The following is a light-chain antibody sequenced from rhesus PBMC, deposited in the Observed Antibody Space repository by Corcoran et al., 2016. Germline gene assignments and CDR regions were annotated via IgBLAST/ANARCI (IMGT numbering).Light chain of an antibody. J-gene: IGKJ1*01. CDR2: YAS. CDR1: QGISNH. CDR3: QKHNSYPAT. V-gene: IGKV1S14*01. Sequence: DIQMTQSPSSLSAAVGDTVTITCRASQGISNHLAWYQKKLGKAPKPLIYYASNLESGVPSRFSGSGSGTDFTLNISSLQPEDFATYYCQKHNSYPATFGQGTKVEIK.